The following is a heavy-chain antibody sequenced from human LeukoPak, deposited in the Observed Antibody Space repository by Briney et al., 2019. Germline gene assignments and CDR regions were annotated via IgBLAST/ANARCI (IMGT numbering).Heavy chain of an antibody. CDR3: ATGVNTDCSSTSCPYGS. CDR1: GYTLTELS. V-gene: IGHV1-24*01. CDR2: FDPEDGET. D-gene: IGHD2-2*01. Sequence: ASVKVSCKVSGYTLTELSMHWVRQAPGKGLEWMGGFDPEDGETIYAQKFQGRVTMTEDTSTDTAYMELSSLRSEDTAVYYCATGVNTDCSSTSCPYGSWGQGTLVTVSS. J-gene: IGHJ4*02.